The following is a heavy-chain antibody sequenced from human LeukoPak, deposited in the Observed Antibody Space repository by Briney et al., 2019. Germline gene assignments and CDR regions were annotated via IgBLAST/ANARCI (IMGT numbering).Heavy chain of an antibody. J-gene: IGHJ4*02. Sequence: PGGSLRLSCVASGFTFSRFEMNWVRLAPGKGLEWVSYISGSGSSIYYADSVKGRFTISRDNAKNSLYLQMNSLRGEDTAVYYCARDMGYCSSSNCYTYYLDYWGQGTLVTVSS. D-gene: IGHD2-2*01. CDR1: GFTFSRFE. CDR3: ARDMGYCSSSNCYTYYLDY. V-gene: IGHV3-48*03. CDR2: ISGSGSSI.